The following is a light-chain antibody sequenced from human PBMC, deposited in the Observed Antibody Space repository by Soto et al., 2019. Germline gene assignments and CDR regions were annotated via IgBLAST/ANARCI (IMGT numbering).Light chain of an antibody. V-gene: IGKV2-30*02. CDR1: QSLVHSDGIAY. CDR2: KVS. J-gene: IGKJ5*01. Sequence: VMTEXXLSLPVTLGQPASXPCRSHQSLVHSDGIAYFSWFQQRPGRSPRRLIYKVSNRDSGVPARFSGSGSGTDFALKISRVEAEDVGVYYCMQGTHWPITFGQGTRLEIK. CDR3: MQGTHWPIT.